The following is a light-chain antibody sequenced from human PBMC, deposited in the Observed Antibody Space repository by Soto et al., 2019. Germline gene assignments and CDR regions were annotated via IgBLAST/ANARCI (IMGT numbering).Light chain of an antibody. Sequence: ELVLTQSPGTLSLSPGERATLSCRASQSVSSSYLAWYQQKPGQAPRLLIYGASSRATDIPDRFSGSGSGTDFTLTISRLEPEDFAVYYCQQYGSSPWTFGRGTKVDI. CDR2: GAS. CDR3: QQYGSSPWT. V-gene: IGKV3-20*01. J-gene: IGKJ1*01. CDR1: QSVSSSY.